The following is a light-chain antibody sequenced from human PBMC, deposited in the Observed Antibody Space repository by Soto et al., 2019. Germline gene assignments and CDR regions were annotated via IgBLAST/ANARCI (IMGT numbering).Light chain of an antibody. V-gene: IGLV2-14*01. CDR2: DVS. J-gene: IGLJ2*01. CDR3: NSYTSSSTDVL. CDR1: SSDVGGYNY. Sequence: QSALTQPASVSGSPGQSITISCSGSSSDVGGYNYVSWYQQHPGKAPKLMIYDVSNRPSGVSNRFSGSKSGNTASLTISGLQAEDEADYYCNSYTSSSTDVLFGAGTKVTVL.